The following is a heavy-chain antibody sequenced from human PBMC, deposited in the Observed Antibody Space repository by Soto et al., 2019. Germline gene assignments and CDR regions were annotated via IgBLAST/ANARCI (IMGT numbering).Heavy chain of an antibody. D-gene: IGHD3-22*01. CDR3: ARHNYDSSGYYAPFYFDY. V-gene: IGHV3-7*03. CDR2: IKEDGSEK. Sequence: EVQLVESGGGLVQPGGSLRHSCAASGFTFSSHWMTWVRQAPGKGLEWVATIKEDGSEKYYVDSVKGRFTISRDNAKNSLYLQMNRLRAGDTALYYCARHNYDSSGYYAPFYFDYWGQGTLVTVSS. CDR1: GFTFSSHW. J-gene: IGHJ4*02.